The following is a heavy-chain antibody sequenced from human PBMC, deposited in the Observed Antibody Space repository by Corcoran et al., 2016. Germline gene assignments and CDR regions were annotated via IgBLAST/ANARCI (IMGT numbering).Heavy chain of an antibody. CDR1: GGTFSSYA. CDR3: ARVVERHDFWSGYWTINWFDP. D-gene: IGHD3-3*01. CDR2: IIPIFGTA. Sequence: QVQLVQSGAEVKKPGSSVKVSCKASGGTFSSYAISWVRQAPGQGLEWMGGIIPIFGTANYAQKFQGRVTITADESTSTAYMELSSLRSEDTAVYYCARVVERHDFWSGYWTINWFDPWGQGTLVTVSS. J-gene: IGHJ5*02. V-gene: IGHV1-69*01.